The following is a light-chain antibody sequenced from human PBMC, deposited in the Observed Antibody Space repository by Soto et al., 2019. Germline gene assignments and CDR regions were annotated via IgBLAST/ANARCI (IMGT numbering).Light chain of an antibody. CDR2: GAS. Sequence: EIVMTQSPATLSVSPGERATLSCRASQSVGSNLAWYHQKPGQAPRLLIYGASTRATGIPVRFSGSGSGTEFTPTISSLQSEDFAVYYCQQYNNWPPYTFGQGTKLEI. CDR1: QSVGSN. J-gene: IGKJ2*01. V-gene: IGKV3-15*01. CDR3: QQYNNWPPYT.